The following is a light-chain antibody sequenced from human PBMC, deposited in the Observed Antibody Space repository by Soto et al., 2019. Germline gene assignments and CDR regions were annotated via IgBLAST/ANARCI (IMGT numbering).Light chain of an antibody. CDR1: SSDVGSYNR. J-gene: IGLJ2*01. V-gene: IGLV2-18*01. CDR3: SLYTSSSTLV. CDR2: EVS. Sequence: QSALTQPPSVSGSPGQSVTISCTGTSSDVGSYNRVSWYQQPPGTAPKLMIYEVSNRPSGVTDRFSGSKSGNTASLTISGLQAEDEADYYCSLYTSSSTLVFGGGTKLTV.